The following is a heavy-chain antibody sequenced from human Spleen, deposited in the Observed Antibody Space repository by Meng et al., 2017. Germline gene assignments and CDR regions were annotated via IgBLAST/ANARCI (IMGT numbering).Heavy chain of an antibody. CDR2: TIPMFGTA. CDR1: GGTFNNYA. CDR3: GRGPCSGGGCSSLVLYYGMDV. J-gene: IGHJ6*02. D-gene: IGHD2-15*01. Sequence: SAKVSCKASGGTFNNYAVSWVRQAPGQGLEWRGGTIPMFGTANYAQNFQGRVTMTADRSTSTAYMDLSSLTPEDTTVYYCGRGPCSGGGCSSLVLYYGMDVWGQGTTVTVSS. V-gene: IGHV1-69*06.